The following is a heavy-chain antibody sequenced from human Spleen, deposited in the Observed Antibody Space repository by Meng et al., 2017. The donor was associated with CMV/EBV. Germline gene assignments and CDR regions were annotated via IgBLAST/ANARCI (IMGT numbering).Heavy chain of an antibody. J-gene: IGHJ6*02. Sequence: GGSLRLSCVASGFTFSSYSMNWVRQAPGKGLEWVSSISSSSSYIYYADSVKGRFTISRDNAKNSLYLQMNSLRAEDTAVYYCARAYCSSTSCYMREYYYYGMDVWGQGTTVTVSS. CDR3: ARAYCSSTSCYMREYYYYGMDV. CDR1: GFTFSSYS. D-gene: IGHD2-2*02. V-gene: IGHV3-21*01. CDR2: ISSSSSYI.